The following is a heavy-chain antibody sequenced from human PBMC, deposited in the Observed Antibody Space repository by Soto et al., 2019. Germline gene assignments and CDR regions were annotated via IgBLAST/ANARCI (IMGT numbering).Heavy chain of an antibody. D-gene: IGHD3-9*01. Sequence: HPGGSLRLSCAASGFTFSSYGMHWVRQAPGKGLEWVAVIWYDGSNKYYADSVKGRFTISRDNSKNTLYLQMNSLRAEDTAVYYCARGWTGYYNGPNWFDPWGQGTLVTVSS. CDR1: GFTFSSYG. CDR3: ARGWTGYYNGPNWFDP. J-gene: IGHJ5*02. CDR2: IWYDGSNK. V-gene: IGHV3-33*01.